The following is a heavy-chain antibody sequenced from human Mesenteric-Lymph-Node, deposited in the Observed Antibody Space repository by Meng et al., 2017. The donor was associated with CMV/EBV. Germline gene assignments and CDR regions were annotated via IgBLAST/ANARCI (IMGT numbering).Heavy chain of an antibody. CDR1: GFTVSDYY. J-gene: IGHJ5*02. D-gene: IGHD2-2*01. Sequence: ASGFTVSDYYMSWIRQAPGKGLEWVSYISSYSSAIYYADSVKGRFTISRDNAKNSVYLQMNSLRAEDTAVYYCARDFGSSSWNWFDPWGQGTLVTVSS. CDR3: ARDFGSSSWNWFDP. V-gene: IGHV3-11*04. CDR2: ISSYSSAI.